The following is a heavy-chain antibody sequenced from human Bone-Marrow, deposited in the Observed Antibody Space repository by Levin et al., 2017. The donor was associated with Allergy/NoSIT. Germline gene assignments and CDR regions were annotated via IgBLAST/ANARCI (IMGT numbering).Heavy chain of an antibody. CDR3: VRDITSGWAFDY. Sequence: GESLKISCSASGFTFSSYWMSWVRQTPGKGLEWVGNVNRDGTENYYVDFVWGRFTVARDNTKNSMYLQMNSLRVEDTAVYYCVRDITSGWAFDYWGQGILVTVSS. V-gene: IGHV3-7*01. CDR1: GFTFSSYW. J-gene: IGHJ4*02. CDR2: VNRDGTEN. D-gene: IGHD6-19*01.